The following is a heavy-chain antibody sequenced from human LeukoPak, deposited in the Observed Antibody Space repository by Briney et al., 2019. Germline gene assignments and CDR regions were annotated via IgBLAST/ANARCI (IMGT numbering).Heavy chain of an antibody. CDR1: GFTFSSYG. Sequence: QPGGSLRLSCAASGFTFSSYGMHWVRQAPGKGLEWVAVIWYDGSNKYYADSVKGRFTISRDNSKNTLYLQMNSLRAEDTAVYYCARDVSGGSGSLVDYWGQGTLVTVSS. V-gene: IGHV3-33*01. D-gene: IGHD3-10*01. CDR2: IWYDGSNK. CDR3: ARDVSGGSGSLVDY. J-gene: IGHJ4*02.